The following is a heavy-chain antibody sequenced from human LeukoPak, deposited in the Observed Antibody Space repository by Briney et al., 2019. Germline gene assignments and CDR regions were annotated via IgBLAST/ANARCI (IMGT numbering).Heavy chain of an antibody. D-gene: IGHD6-13*01. Sequence: PGGSLRLSCAASGFTFDDYAMHWVRHAPGKGLEWVSGISWNSGSIGYADSVKGRFTISRDNAKNSLYLQMNSLRAEDTALYYCAKAIAAADTLTLFDYWGQGTLVTVSS. CDR3: AKAIAAADTLTLFDY. V-gene: IGHV3-9*01. CDR1: GFTFDDYA. CDR2: ISWNSGSI. J-gene: IGHJ4*02.